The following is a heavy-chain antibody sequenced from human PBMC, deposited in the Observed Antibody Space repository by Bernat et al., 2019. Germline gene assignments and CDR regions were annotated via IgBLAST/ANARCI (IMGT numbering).Heavy chain of an antibody. V-gene: IGHV1-69*06. Sequence: QVQLVQSGAEVKKPGSSAKVSCKASGGTFSSYAISWVRQAPGQGLEWMGGIIPIFGTANYAQKFQGRVTITADKSTSTAYMELSSLRSEDTAVYYCARGRLGSSSWRSYYYGMDVWGQGTTVTVSS. D-gene: IGHD6-13*01. CDR2: IIPIFGTA. J-gene: IGHJ6*02. CDR1: GGTFSSYA. CDR3: ARGRLGSSSWRSYYYGMDV.